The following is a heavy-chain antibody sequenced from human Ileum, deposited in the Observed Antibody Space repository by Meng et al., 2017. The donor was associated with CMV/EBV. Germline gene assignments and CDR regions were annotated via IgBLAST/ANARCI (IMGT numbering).Heavy chain of an antibody. J-gene: IGHJ5*02. D-gene: IGHD4-11*01. CDR2: ISAYNGNT. CDR3: AREQATVTTVWFDP. V-gene: IGHV1-18*01. Sequence: VSVKVSCKASGYTFTSFGISWVRQAPGQGLEWMGWISAYNGNTKYAQKFQGRVIVTTDTSTSTAYMELRSLRSDDTAVYYCAREQATVTTVWFDPWGQGTRVTGSS. CDR1: GYTFTSFG.